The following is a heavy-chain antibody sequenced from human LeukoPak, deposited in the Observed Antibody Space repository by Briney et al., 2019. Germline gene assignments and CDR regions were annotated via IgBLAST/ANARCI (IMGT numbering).Heavy chain of an antibody. J-gene: IGHJ4*02. CDR3: ARGPPAGYDILTGYYDPNFDY. V-gene: IGHV1-18*01. Sequence: ASVKVSCKASGYTFTSYGISWVRQAPGQGLEWMGWISSYNGNTNYAQKLQGRVTMTTDTSTTTAYMELSSLRSEDTAVYYCARGPPAGYDILTGYYDPNFDYWGQGTLVTVSS. CDR1: GYTFTSYG. CDR2: ISSYNGNT. D-gene: IGHD3-9*01.